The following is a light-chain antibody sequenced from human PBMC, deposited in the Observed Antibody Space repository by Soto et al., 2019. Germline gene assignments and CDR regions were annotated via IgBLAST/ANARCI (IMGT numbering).Light chain of an antibody. V-gene: IGKV1-27*01. CDR3: QKYNSAPRT. CDR2: AAS. J-gene: IGKJ1*01. CDR1: QGISNY. Sequence: DIQMTQSPSSLSASVGDGVTITCRASQGISNYLAWYQQKPGKVPKLLIYAASTLQSGVPSRFSGSGSGTDFTPTISSLQPEDVATYYCQKYNSAPRTFGQGTRVEIK.